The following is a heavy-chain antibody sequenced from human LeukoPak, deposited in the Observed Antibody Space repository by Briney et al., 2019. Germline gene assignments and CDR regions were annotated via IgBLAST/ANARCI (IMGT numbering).Heavy chain of an antibody. CDR2: IYYSGST. CDR3: ARGTYYNDSSGKSYYFDY. CDR1: GGSISSGGYY. V-gene: IGHV4-31*03. Sequence: PSETLSLTCTVSGGSISSGGYYWSWIRQHPGKGLEWIGYIYYSGSTYYNPSLRSRVTISVDTSKNQSSLKLSSVTAADTAVYSCARGTYYNDSSGKSYYFDYWGQGTLVTVSS. D-gene: IGHD3-22*01. J-gene: IGHJ4*02.